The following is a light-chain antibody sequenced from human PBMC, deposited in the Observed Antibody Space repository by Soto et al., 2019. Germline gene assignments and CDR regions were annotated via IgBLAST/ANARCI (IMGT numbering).Light chain of an antibody. CDR3: QQYNNWPPKT. CDR2: GAS. J-gene: IGKJ4*01. CDR1: QSVSSS. Sequence: EIVMTQSPATLSVSPVERATLSCRASQSVSSSLAWYQQKPGQAPRLLIYGASTRATGIPARFSGSGSATEFTLTISSLQSEDFAGYYCQQYNNWPPKTFGGGTKVDIK. V-gene: IGKV3-15*01.